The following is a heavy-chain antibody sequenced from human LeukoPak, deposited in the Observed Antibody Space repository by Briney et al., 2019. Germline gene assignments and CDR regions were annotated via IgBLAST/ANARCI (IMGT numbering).Heavy chain of an antibody. J-gene: IGHJ4*02. V-gene: IGHV1-18*01. CDR1: GYTFTSYG. CDR3: ARDKKFVGWHHGNSVGY. Sequence: ASVKVSCKASGYTFTSYGISWVRQAPGQGLEWMGWINPHKDNTNYAQKFQDRVTMTTDTSTNTAYMELRALRSDDTAVYYCARDKKFVGWHHGNSVGYWGQGTLVTVSS. CDR2: INPHKDNT. D-gene: IGHD4-23*01.